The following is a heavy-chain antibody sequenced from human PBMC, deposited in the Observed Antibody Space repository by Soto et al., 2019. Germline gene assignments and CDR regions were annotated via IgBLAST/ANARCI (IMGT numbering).Heavy chain of an antibody. CDR1: GGSFSGYY. J-gene: IGHJ4*02. CDR3: ARGQWDCSGGSCYRRGPVDY. Sequence: SETLSLTCAVYGGSFSGYYWSWIRQPPGKGLEWIGEINHSGSTNYNPSLKSRVTISVDTSKNQSSLKLSSVTAADTAVYYCARGQWDCSGGSCYRRGPVDYWGQGTLVTVSS. V-gene: IGHV4-34*01. CDR2: INHSGST. D-gene: IGHD2-15*01.